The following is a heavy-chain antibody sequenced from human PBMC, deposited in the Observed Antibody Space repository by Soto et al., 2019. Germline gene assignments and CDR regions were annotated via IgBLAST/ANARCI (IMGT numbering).Heavy chain of an antibody. CDR2: INHSGST. CDR1: GGSFSGYY. CDR3: ARGGRAIFGVVIASHYGMDV. D-gene: IGHD3-3*01. J-gene: IGHJ6*02. Sequence: SETLSLTCAVYGGSFSGYYWSWIRQPPGKGLEWIGEINHSGSTNYNPSLKSRVTISVDTSKNQFSLKLSSVTAADTAVYYCARGGRAIFGVVIASHYGMDVWGQGTTVTVYS. V-gene: IGHV4-34*01.